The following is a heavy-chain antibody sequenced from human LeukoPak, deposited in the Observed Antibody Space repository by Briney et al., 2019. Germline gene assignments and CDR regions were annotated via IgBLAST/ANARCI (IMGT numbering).Heavy chain of an antibody. CDR3: ARDSYDILTGYRFDS. V-gene: IGHV3-23*01. CDR1: GFTFSSYA. D-gene: IGHD3-9*01. Sequence: GGSLRLSCAASGFTFSSYAMSWVRQAPGKGLEWVSAISGSGGSTYYADSVKGRFTISRDNAKNSLYLQMDSLGAEDTAVYYCARDSYDILTGYRFDSWGQGTLVTVSS. CDR2: ISGSGGST. J-gene: IGHJ4*02.